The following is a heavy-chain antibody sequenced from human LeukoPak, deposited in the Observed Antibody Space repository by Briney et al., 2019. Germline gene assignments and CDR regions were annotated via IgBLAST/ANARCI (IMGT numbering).Heavy chain of an antibody. D-gene: IGHD3-16*01. V-gene: IGHV3-30*02. CDR1: GFTFSSYG. J-gene: IGHJ4*02. Sequence: GGSLRLSCAASGFTFSSYGMHWVRQAPGKGLEWVAFIRYDGSNKYYADSVKGRFTISRDNSKNTLYLQMNSLRAEDTAVYYCAKDPVYYDYVWGSSGLSCDYWGQGTLVIVSS. CDR3: AKDPVYYDYVWGSSGLSCDY. CDR2: IRYDGSNK.